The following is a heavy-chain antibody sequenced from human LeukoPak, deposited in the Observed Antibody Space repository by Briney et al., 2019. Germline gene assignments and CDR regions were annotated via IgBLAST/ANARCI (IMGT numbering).Heavy chain of an antibody. Sequence: ASVKVSCKASGYTFTSYYMHWVRQAPGQGLEWMGIINPSGGSTSYAQKFQGRVTMTRDTSTSTVYKELSSLRSEDTAVYYCARSFHAASSSGYLDYWGQGTLVTVSS. V-gene: IGHV1-46*01. D-gene: IGHD3-22*01. J-gene: IGHJ4*02. CDR2: INPSGGST. CDR1: GYTFTSYY. CDR3: ARSFHAASSSGYLDY.